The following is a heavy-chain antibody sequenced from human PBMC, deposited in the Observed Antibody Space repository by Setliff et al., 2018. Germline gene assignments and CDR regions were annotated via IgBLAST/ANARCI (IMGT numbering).Heavy chain of an antibody. CDR1: GFTFVNYW. V-gene: IGHV3-74*01. Sequence: PGGSLRLSCAASGFTFVNYWMHWVRQAPGKGLVWVSRVNSDGSSTIYADSVKGRFTISRDNAENTLYLQMNSLRAEDTAIYYCAKGGYSGSHYFDYWGQGTLVTVSS. CDR3: AKGGYSGSHYFDY. D-gene: IGHD1-26*01. CDR2: VNSDGSST. J-gene: IGHJ4*02.